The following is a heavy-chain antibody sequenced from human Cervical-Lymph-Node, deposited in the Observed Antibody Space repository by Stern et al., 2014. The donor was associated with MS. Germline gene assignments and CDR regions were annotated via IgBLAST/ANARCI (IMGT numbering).Heavy chain of an antibody. CDR1: GGTSTRNA. Sequence: QLVQSGAEVKKPGSSVKVSCKASGGTSTRNAISWVRQAPGQGLEWMGGITPVLNTTNYAQKFQGRVTITADESTSTTYMELSSLRSDDTAVYYCARVGSARRGSGWFDPWGQGTLVTVSS. D-gene: IGHD3-10*01. CDR2: ITPVLNTT. J-gene: IGHJ5*02. CDR3: ARVGSARRGSGWFDP. V-gene: IGHV1-69*01.